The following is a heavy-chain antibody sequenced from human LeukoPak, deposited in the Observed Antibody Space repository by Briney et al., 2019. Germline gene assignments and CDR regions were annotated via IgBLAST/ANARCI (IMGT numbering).Heavy chain of an antibody. D-gene: IGHD2-2*01. CDR1: GFTFSSYW. Sequence: GGSLRLSCAASGFTFSSYWMSWVRQAPGKGLEWVANIKQDGSEKYYVDSVKGRFTISRDNAKNSLYLQMNSLRVEDTAVYYCARGCNSTSCYRGWFDAWGQGTLVTVSS. J-gene: IGHJ5*02. CDR3: ARGCNSTSCYRGWFDA. V-gene: IGHV3-7*01. CDR2: IKQDGSEK.